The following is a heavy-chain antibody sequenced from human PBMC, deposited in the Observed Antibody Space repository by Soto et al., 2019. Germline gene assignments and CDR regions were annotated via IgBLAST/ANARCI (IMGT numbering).Heavy chain of an antibody. CDR1: GFTFSNAW. D-gene: IGHD3-3*01. CDR3: TTEFFGVVIAAPGSFDY. J-gene: IGHJ4*02. Sequence: EVQLVESGGGLVKPGGSLRLSCAASGFTFSNAWMNWVRQAPGKGLEWVGRIKSKTDGGTTDYAAPVKGRFTISRDDSKNTLYLQMNSLKTEDTAVYYCTTEFFGVVIAAPGSFDYWGQGTLVTVSS. CDR2: IKSKTDGGTT. V-gene: IGHV3-15*07.